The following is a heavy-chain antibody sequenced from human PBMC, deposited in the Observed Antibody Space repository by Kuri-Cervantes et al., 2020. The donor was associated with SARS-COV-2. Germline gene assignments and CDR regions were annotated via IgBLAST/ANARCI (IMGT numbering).Heavy chain of an antibody. CDR2: MNSGGRT. V-gene: IGHV3-23*01. CDR1: GFTLTNYG. Sequence: GGSLRLSCSASGFTLTNYGMTWVRQAPGKGLEWVSAMNSGGRTNYADSVKGRFTISRDTTGNTLFLQMNSLRDEDTAVYYCVRDGDHWNFDYWGQGTRVTVSS. CDR3: VRDGDHWNFDY. J-gene: IGHJ4*02. D-gene: IGHD1-1*01.